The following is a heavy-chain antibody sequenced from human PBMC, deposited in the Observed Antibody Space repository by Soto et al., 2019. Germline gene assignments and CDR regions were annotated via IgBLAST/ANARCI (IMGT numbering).Heavy chain of an antibody. Sequence: QVQLQQWGAGLLKPSETLSLTCAVYGGSFSEYYWNWIRQTPGKGLEWMGEIHHGGSTNYNPSLKSRISMSVDTSKNQFSLKVISLTAADTSVYYCARGRGYAYSDYFDYWGQGTLVTVSS. D-gene: IGHD2-15*01. CDR3: ARGRGYAYSDYFDY. CDR1: GGSFSEYY. V-gene: IGHV4-34*01. J-gene: IGHJ4*02. CDR2: IHHGGST.